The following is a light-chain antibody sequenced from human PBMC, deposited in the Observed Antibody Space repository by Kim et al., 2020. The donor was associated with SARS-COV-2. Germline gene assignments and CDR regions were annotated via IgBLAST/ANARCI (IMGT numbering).Light chain of an antibody. CDR1: SGHSSYI. CDR2: LDGSGSY. V-gene: IGLV4-60*03. CDR3: ETWDSNARV. J-gene: IGLJ3*02. Sequence: SSVKLTCTLSSGHSSYIIAWHQQQPGKAPRYLMTLDGSGSYNKGSGVPDRFSGSRSGADRYLTISNLQSEDEADYYCETWDSNARVFGGGTQLAVL.